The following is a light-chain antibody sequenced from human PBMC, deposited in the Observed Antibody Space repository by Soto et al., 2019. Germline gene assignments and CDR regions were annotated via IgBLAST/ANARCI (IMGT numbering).Light chain of an antibody. CDR3: QQFNSYST. CDR2: IAS. V-gene: IGKV1-9*01. Sequence: IQLTQSPSSLSASIGDRVTITCRASQGISNYLAWYQQKPGKAPKLLIYIASTLQGGVPSRFSGSGSGTEFTLTISSLQPDDFATYYCQQFNSYSTFGQGTKVEIK. CDR1: QGISNY. J-gene: IGKJ1*01.